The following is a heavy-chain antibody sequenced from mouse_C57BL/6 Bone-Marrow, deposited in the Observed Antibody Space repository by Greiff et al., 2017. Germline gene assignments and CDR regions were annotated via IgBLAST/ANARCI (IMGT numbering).Heavy chain of an antibody. J-gene: IGHJ3*01. CDR3: ARERGGYCAWFAY. Sequence: QVQLKQSGAELMKPGASVKLSCKATGYTFTGYWIEWVKQRPGHGLEWIGEILPGSGSTNYNEKFKGKATFTADTSSNTAYMQLSSLTTEDSAIYYCARERGGYCAWFAYWGQGTLVTVSA. V-gene: IGHV1-9*01. D-gene: IGHD2-3*01. CDR1: GYTFTGYW. CDR2: ILPGSGST.